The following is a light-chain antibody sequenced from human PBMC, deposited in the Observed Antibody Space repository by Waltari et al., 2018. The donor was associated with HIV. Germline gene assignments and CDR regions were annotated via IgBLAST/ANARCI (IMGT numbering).Light chain of an antibody. CDR3: QSYDNSLTGSL. CDR2: GSR. V-gene: IGLV1-40*01. Sequence: QSVLTQAPSVSGAPGQRVTISCTGISSHLGAGYDVTWYQQHPGTAPKLLIFGSRNRPSGVPDRFSASTSGTSASLAITGLQAEDEADYFCQSYDNSLTGSLFGGGTKLTVL. J-gene: IGLJ2*01. CDR1: SSHLGAGYD.